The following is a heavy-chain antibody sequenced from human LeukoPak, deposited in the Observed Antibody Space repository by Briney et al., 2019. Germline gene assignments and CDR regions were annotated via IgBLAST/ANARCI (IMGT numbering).Heavy chain of an antibody. Sequence: PGRSLRLSCAASGFTFDDYAMHWVRQAPGKGLEWVSGISWNSGSIGYADSVKGRFTISRDNAKNSLYLQMNSLRAEDTALYYCAKDRRRYGSGNSVEGSPHDYWGQGTLVTVSS. D-gene: IGHD3-10*01. J-gene: IGHJ4*02. CDR2: ISWNSGSI. CDR1: GFTFDDYA. V-gene: IGHV3-9*01. CDR3: AKDRRRYGSGNSVEGSPHDY.